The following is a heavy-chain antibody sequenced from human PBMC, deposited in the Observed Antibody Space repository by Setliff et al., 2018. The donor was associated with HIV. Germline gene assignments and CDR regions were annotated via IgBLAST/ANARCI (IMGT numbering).Heavy chain of an antibody. CDR1: GGSFNTYY. CDR3: ARRRSGPQGWLLSNWFDP. CDR2: IFSSGST. Sequence: SETLSLTCAVYGGSFNTYYWGWIRQPPGKGLQWIGHIFSSGSTYYNPSLKSRVAISVDTSKNQFSLQLNSVTAADTAVYYCARRRSGPQGWLLSNWFDPWGQGTLVTVSS. D-gene: IGHD3-3*01. J-gene: IGHJ5*02. V-gene: IGHV4-34*12.